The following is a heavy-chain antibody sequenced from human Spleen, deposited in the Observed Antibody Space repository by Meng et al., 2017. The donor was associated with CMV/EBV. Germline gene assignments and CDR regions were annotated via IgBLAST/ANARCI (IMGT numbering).Heavy chain of an antibody. J-gene: IGHJ6*02. CDR1: GFTFDDYA. CDR2: ISWDGGST. Sequence: GGSLRLSCAASGFTFDDYAMHWVRQAPGKGLEWVSLISWDGGSTYYADSVKGRFTISRDNAKNSLYLQMNSLRAEDTAVYYCASATPYYYYYGMDVWGQGTTVTVSS. V-gene: IGHV3-43D*03. CDR3: ASATPYYYYYGMDV.